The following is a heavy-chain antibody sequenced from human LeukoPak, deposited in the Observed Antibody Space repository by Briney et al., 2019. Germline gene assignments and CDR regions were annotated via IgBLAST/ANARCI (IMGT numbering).Heavy chain of an antibody. J-gene: IGHJ5*02. V-gene: IGHV1-69*01. D-gene: IGHD3-10*01. Sequence: GSSVKVSCKASGGTFSSYAISWVRQAPGQGLEWMGGITPIFGTANYAQKFQGRVTITADESTSTAYMELSSLRSEDTAVYYCARSIYMTMVRAPFDPWGQGTLVTVSS. CDR1: GGTFSSYA. CDR3: ARSIYMTMVRAPFDP. CDR2: ITPIFGTA.